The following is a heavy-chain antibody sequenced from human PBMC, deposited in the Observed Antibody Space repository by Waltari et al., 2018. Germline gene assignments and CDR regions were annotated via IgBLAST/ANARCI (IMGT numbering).Heavy chain of an antibody. Sequence: QVQLVESGGGVVQPGRSLRLSCAVSGFTFSSYAMHWVRQAPGKGLGGCDLDSHDGTNKDYAASAKCRFTISRYNSKNTVYLQMDNLRLEDTAVYFCARESPPYQVLSSLGFWGQGTLVTVSS. V-gene: IGHV3-30-3*01. CDR1: GFTFSSYA. CDR3: ARESPPYQVLSSLGF. CDR2: DSHDGTNK. J-gene: IGHJ4*02.